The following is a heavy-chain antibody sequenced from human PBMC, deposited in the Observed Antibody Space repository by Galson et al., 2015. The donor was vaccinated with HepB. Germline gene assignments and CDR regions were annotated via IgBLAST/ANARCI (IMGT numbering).Heavy chain of an antibody. J-gene: IGHJ6*02. CDR1: GFTFSSYD. V-gene: IGHV3-30*18. CDR2: ISYDGSNK. Sequence: SLRLSCAASGFTFSSYDMHWVRQAPGKGLEWVALISYDGSNKKYVDSVKGRFTIPRDNSKNTLYLQMNSLRAEDTAVYHCAKDPGYDFWSGYYTTNPYYAMDVWGQGTTVTVSS. D-gene: IGHD3-3*01. CDR3: AKDPGYDFWSGYYTTNPYYAMDV.